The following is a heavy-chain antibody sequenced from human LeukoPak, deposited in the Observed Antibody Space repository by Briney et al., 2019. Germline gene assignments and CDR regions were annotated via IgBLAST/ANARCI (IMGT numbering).Heavy chain of an antibody. V-gene: IGHV4-34*01. Sequence: PSETLSLTCAVYGGSFSGYYWSWIRQPPGKGLEWIGEINHSGSTNYNPSLKSRVTISVDTSKNQFSLKLSSVTAADTAVYYCARGIRPYSSRRGTGAFDIWGQGTMVTVSS. D-gene: IGHD6-13*01. CDR2: INHSGST. CDR3: ARGIRPYSSRRGTGAFDI. J-gene: IGHJ3*02. CDR1: GGSFSGYY.